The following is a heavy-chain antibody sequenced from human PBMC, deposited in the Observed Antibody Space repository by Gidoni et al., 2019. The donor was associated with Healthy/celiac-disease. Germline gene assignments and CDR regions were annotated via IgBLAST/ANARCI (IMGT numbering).Heavy chain of an antibody. CDR3: VRVRGAYYYYYGMDV. J-gene: IGHJ6*02. D-gene: IGHD3-10*01. CDR2: ISSNGGST. Sequence: EVQLVESGGGLVQPGGSLRLSCSASGFTFSSYAMHWVRQAPGKGLEYVSAISSNGGSTYYADSVKGRFTISRDNSKNTLYLQMSSLRAEDTAVYYCVRVRGAYYYYYGMDVWGQGTTVTVSS. V-gene: IGHV3-64D*06. CDR1: GFTFSSYA.